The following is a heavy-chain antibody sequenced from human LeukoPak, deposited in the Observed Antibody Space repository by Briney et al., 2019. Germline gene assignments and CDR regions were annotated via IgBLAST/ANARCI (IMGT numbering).Heavy chain of an antibody. Sequence: ASVNVSCKASGYTFTGYYMHWVRQAPGQGLEWMGWINPNSGGTNYAQKFQGRVTMTRDTSISTAYMELSRLRSDDTAVYYCARVLLTGYWPYGMDVWGQGTTVTVSS. J-gene: IGHJ6*02. CDR1: GYTFTGYY. D-gene: IGHD3-9*01. CDR2: INPNSGGT. V-gene: IGHV1-2*02. CDR3: ARVLLTGYWPYGMDV.